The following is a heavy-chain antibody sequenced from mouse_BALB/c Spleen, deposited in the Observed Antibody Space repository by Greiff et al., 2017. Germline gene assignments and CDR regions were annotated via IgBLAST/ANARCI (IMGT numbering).Heavy chain of an antibody. J-gene: IGHJ2*02. D-gene: IGHD2-3*01. Sequence: VQLKESGGGLVKPGGSLKLSCAASGFTFSSYAMSWVRQTPEKRLEWVATISSGGSYTYYPDSVKGRFTLARDNAKNSLYLQMSSLRSEDTAMFYRARHGDCYYAMDYWGQGTSLTVSS. CDR3: ARHGDCYYAMDY. V-gene: IGHV5-9-3*01. CDR2: ISSGGSYT. CDR1: GFTFSSYA.